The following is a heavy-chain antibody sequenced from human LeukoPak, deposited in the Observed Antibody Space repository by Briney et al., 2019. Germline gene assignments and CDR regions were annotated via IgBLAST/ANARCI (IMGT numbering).Heavy chain of an antibody. CDR2: TYQRSKWYN. CDR1: GDSFSINSAA. CDR3: ARSPSPYSSGWYFDY. V-gene: IGHV6-1*01. J-gene: IGHJ4*02. D-gene: IGHD6-19*01. Sequence: SQTLSLTCAISGDSFSINSAAWNWIRQSPSRGLEWLGRTYQRSKWYNDYAVSVKSRITINPDISKNQFSLQLNSVTHEDTAVYYCARSPSPYSSGWYFDYWGQGTLVTVSS.